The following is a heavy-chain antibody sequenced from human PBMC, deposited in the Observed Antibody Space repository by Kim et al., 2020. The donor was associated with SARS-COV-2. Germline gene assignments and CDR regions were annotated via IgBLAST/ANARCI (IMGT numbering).Heavy chain of an antibody. V-gene: IGHV3-30*18. CDR3: AKDGTWRYYYDSRTPDAFDI. CDR2: ISYDGSNK. J-gene: IGHJ3*02. D-gene: IGHD3-22*01. CDR1: GFTFSSYG. Sequence: GGSLRLSCAASGFTFSSYGMHWVRQAPGKGLEWVAVISYDGSNKYYADSVKGRFTISRDNSKNTLYLQMNSLRAEDTAVYYCAKDGTWRYYYDSRTPDAFDIWRQGTMDTVSS.